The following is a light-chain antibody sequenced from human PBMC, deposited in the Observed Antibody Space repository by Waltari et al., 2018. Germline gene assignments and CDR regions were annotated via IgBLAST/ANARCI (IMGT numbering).Light chain of an antibody. J-gene: IGKJ5*01. V-gene: IGKV1-8*01. CDR2: AAS. Sequence: AIQMTQSPSSLSASIGDRVTITCRASQGISSYLAWYQQKPGTAPKLLIYAASTLQSGVPSRFSGSGSGTDFTITISCLQSEDFATYYCQQYYSYLPITFGQGTRLDLK. CDR1: QGISSY. CDR3: QQYYSYLPIT.